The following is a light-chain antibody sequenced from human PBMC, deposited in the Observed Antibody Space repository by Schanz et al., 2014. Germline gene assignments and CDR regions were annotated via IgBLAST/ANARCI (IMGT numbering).Light chain of an antibody. J-gene: IGKJ1*01. V-gene: IGKV1-27*01. CDR3: QNYNSAPQT. CDR2: AAS. CDR1: QAISIY. Sequence: DIQMTQSPSSLSASVGDRVTITCRASQAISIYVAWYQQKPGKVPKLLIYAASTLQSGVPSRFSGSGSGTDFTLTISSLQPEDVATYYCQNYNSAPQTFGQGTKVEIK.